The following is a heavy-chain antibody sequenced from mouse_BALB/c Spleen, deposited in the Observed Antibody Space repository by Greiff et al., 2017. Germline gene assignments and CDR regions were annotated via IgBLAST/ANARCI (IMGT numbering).Heavy chain of an antibody. J-gene: IGHJ1*01. D-gene: IGHD1-1*01. V-gene: IGHV1S137*01. CDR3: ASSGLYYDSSPRWYFDV. CDR1: GYTFTSYW. CDR2: ISTYYGDA. Sequence: QVQLQQPGAELVKPGASVKLSCNASGYTFTSYWMHWVKQSHAKSLEWIGVISTYYGDASYNQKFKGKATMTVDKSSSTAYMELARLTSEDSAIYYCASSGLYYDSSPRWYFDVWGAVTTVTVSS.